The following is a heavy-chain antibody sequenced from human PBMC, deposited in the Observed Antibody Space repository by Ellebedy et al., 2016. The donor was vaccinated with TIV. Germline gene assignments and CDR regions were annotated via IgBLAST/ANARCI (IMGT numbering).Heavy chain of an antibody. D-gene: IGHD5-18*01. CDR1: GYTFTSYA. CDR3: AREKAVEVDTAIDNWFDP. CDR2: INAGNGNT. J-gene: IGHJ5*02. V-gene: IGHV1-3*01. Sequence: ASVKVSCXASGYTFTSYAMHWVRQAPGQRLEWMGWINAGNGNTKYSQKFQGRVTITRDTSASTAYMELSSLRSEDTAVYYCAREKAVEVDTAIDNWFDPWGQGTLVTVSS.